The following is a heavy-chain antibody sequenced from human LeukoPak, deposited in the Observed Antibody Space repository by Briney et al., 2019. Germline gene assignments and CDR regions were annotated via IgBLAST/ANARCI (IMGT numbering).Heavy chain of an antibody. Sequence: ASVKVSCKASGYTFTGYYIHWVRQAPGQGLEWMGWINPNSGGTNYAQKFEGRVTMTRDTSISTAYMELSRLRSDDTAVYYCARGVFPTSYFDYWGQGTLVTVSS. CDR3: ARGVFPTSYFDY. CDR1: GYTFTGYY. CDR2: INPNSGGT. D-gene: IGHD3-10*01. V-gene: IGHV1-2*02. J-gene: IGHJ4*02.